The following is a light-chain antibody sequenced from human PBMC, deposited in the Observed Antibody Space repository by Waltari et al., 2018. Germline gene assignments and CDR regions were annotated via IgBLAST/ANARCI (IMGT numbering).Light chain of an antibody. V-gene: IGKV1-39*01. CDR1: QSIVSY. CDR3: QQAYGFPRT. J-gene: IGKJ1*01. CDR2: AAS. Sequence: DIQMTQSPSSLSASVGDSVTITCRASQSIVSYLNWYQQKPGKAPKLLIYAASSLQSGVPSRFSGSGSGTDFTLIINSLQPEDFATYHCQQAYGFPRTFGQGTKVEIK.